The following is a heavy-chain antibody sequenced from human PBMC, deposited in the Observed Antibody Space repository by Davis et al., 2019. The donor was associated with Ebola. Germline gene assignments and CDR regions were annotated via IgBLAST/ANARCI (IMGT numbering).Heavy chain of an antibody. V-gene: IGHV1-69*02. CDR2: IIPILGIA. Sequence: SVQVPCKASGYTFSGYYIIWVRQAPGQGLEWMGRIIPILGIANYAQKFQGSVTIPADKSTSTAYMELSSLRSEDTAVYYCAGAGSNLVSLHYGMDVWDQGTTVTVSS. D-gene: IGHD3-10*01. CDR3: AGAGSNLVSLHYGMDV. CDR1: GYTFSGYY. J-gene: IGHJ6*02.